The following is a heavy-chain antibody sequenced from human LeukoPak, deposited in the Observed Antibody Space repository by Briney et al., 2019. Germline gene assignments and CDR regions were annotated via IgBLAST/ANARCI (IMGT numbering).Heavy chain of an antibody. J-gene: IGHJ4*02. Sequence: PGGSLRLSCAASGFTFSSYAMSWVRQAPGKGLEWVSAISGSGGSTYCADSVKGRFTISRDNSKNTLYLQMNSLRAEDTAVYYCAKDSAIVVVIGYPDYWGQGTLVTVSS. D-gene: IGHD3-22*01. CDR1: GFTFSSYA. CDR2: ISGSGGST. V-gene: IGHV3-23*01. CDR3: AKDSAIVVVIGYPDY.